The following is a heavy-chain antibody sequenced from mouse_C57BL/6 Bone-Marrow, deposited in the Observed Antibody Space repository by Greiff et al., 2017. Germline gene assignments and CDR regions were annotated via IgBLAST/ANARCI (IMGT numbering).Heavy chain of an antibody. Sequence: EVQGVESGGGLVQPGGSMKLSCAASGFTFSDAWMDWVRQSPEKGLEWVAEIRNKANNHATYYAESVKGRFTISRDDSKSSVYLQMNSLRAEDTGIYYCTRDYYGSSYGLPYAMDYWGQGTSVTVSS. CDR1: GFTFSDAW. J-gene: IGHJ4*01. V-gene: IGHV6-6*01. D-gene: IGHD1-1*01. CDR2: IRNKANNHAT. CDR3: TRDYYGSSYGLPYAMDY.